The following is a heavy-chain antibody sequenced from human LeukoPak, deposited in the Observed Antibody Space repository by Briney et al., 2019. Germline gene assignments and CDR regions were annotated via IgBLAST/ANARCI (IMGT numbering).Heavy chain of an antibody. J-gene: IGHJ4*02. CDR1: GGSISSYY. CDR3: ARGTSLSGWYGEFDY. Sequence: SVTLSLTCTVSGGSISSYYWSWIRQPPGKGLEWVGYIYYSGSTNYNPSLKSRVTISVDTSKNQFSLKLSSVTAADTAVYYCARGTSLSGWYGEFDYWGQGTLVTVSS. D-gene: IGHD6-19*01. CDR2: IYYSGST. V-gene: IGHV4-59*01.